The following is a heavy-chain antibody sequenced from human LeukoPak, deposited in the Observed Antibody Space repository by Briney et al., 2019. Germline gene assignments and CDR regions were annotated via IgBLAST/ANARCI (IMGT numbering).Heavy chain of an antibody. CDR2: ISGSGAST. J-gene: IGHJ4*02. D-gene: IGHD1-26*01. V-gene: IGHV3-23*01. Sequence: GGSLRLSCLTSGFTLSTNAMSWVRQAPGKGLEWISGISGSGASTYYADSVKGRFTISRDDSRNTLYLQMNSLRGDDTAVYYCAKDVGKWESLHFSDYWGRGTLVTVSS. CDR3: AKDVGKWESLHFSDY. CDR1: GFTLSTNA.